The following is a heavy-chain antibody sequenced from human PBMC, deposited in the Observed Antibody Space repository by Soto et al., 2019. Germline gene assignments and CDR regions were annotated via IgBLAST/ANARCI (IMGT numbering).Heavy chain of an antibody. CDR3: ARGPRGLYHHEY. CDR2: INMAGTST. D-gene: IGHD2-2*01. CDR1: GFTFSGDW. Sequence: EVQLVESGGGVVQPGGSLRLSCVASGFTFSGDWMHWVRQAAGKGLMWVSRINMAGTSTNYADSVKGRFTISRDNAKNTLYLQMNSLRVDDTAVYHCARGPRGLYHHEYWGQGALVTVS. J-gene: IGHJ4*02. V-gene: IGHV3-74*01.